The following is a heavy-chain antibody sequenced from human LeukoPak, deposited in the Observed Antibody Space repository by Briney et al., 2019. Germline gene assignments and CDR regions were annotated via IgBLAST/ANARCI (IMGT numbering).Heavy chain of an antibody. Sequence: GGSLRLSCAASGFTFSSYSMNWVRQAPGKGLEWFSSIRSSSSMIYYADSVKGRFTISRDNAKNSLYLQMKSLRDEDTAIYYCARDYGDLPARVPYFDYWGQGTLVTVSS. CDR1: GFTFSSYS. CDR2: IRSSSSMI. D-gene: IGHD4-17*01. V-gene: IGHV3-48*02. J-gene: IGHJ4*02. CDR3: ARDYGDLPARVPYFDY.